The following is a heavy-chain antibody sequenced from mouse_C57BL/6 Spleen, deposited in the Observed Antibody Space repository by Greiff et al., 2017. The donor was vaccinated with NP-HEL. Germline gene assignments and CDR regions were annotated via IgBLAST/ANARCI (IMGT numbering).Heavy chain of an antibody. CDR2: INPSTGGT. J-gene: IGHJ4*01. CDR1: GYSFTGYY. Sequence: VQLKQSGPELVKPGASVKISCKASGYSFTGYYMNWVKQSPEKSLEWIGEINPSTGGTTYNQKFKAKATLTVDKSSSTAYMQLKSLTSEDSAVYYCARSRVTTVVANLYYYAMDYWGQGTSVTVSS. V-gene: IGHV1-42*01. D-gene: IGHD1-1*01. CDR3: ARSRVTTVVANLYYYAMDY.